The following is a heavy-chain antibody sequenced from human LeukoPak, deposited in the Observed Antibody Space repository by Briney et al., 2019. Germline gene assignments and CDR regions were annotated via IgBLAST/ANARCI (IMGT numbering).Heavy chain of an antibody. Sequence: ASVKVSCKASGYTFTSYGISWVRQAPGQGLEWMGWISAYNGNTNYAQKLQGRVTMTTDTSTSTAYMELRSLRSDDTAVYYCARDRSVWELLRAFDIWGQGTMVTVSS. V-gene: IGHV1-18*01. CDR1: GYTFTSYG. CDR3: ARDRSVWELLRAFDI. J-gene: IGHJ3*02. CDR2: ISAYNGNT. D-gene: IGHD1-26*01.